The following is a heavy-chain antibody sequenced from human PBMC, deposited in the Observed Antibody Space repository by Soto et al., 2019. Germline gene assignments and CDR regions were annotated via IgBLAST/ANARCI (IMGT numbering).Heavy chain of an antibody. Sequence: GGSLRLSCAASGFIFSNYATSWVRQAPGKGPEWVSYIMPGSSHIFYADSVKGRFTISRDNAKNSLYLQMNSLRAEDTAIYYCARDPNGDYLGAFDFWGQKTMVTVSS. V-gene: IGHV3-48*01. CDR3: ARDPNGDYLGAFDF. D-gene: IGHD4-17*01. CDR2: IMPGSSHI. CDR1: GFIFSNYA. J-gene: IGHJ3*01.